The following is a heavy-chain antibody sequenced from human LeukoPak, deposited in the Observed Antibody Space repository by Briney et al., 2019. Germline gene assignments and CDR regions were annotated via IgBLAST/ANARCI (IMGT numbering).Heavy chain of an antibody. V-gene: IGHV3-9*03. J-gene: IGHJ6*03. CDR1: GFTFSSYA. Sequence: PGGSLRLSCAASGFTFSSYAMHWVRQAPGKGLELVSGISWNSGSIGYADSVKGRFTISRDNAKNSLYLQMNSLRAEDMALYYCAKDVAEDHYYMDVWGKGTTVTVSS. CDR3: AKDVAEDHYYMDV. D-gene: IGHD6-13*01. CDR2: ISWNSGSI.